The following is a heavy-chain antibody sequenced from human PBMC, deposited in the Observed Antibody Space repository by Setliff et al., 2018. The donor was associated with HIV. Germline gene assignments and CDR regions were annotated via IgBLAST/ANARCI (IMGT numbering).Heavy chain of an antibody. CDR2: ISYSGST. CDR3: ARGFGSLDP. V-gene: IGHV4-31*03. D-gene: IGHD1-26*01. Sequence: PSETLSLTCIVSGGSISSGEYYWNWIRQHQGKGLGWIGYISYSGSTYYNPSLKSRPAISVDTSKNQFSLKLSSVTAADTAVYSCARGFGSLDPWGKGTLVTVSS. CDR1: GGSISSGEYY. J-gene: IGHJ5*02.